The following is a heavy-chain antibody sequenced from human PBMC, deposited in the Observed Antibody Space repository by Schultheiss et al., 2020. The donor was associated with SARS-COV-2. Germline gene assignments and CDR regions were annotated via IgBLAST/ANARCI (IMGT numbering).Heavy chain of an antibody. V-gene: IGHV3-23*01. CDR3: ARDTLSDFWSGYYPRLFDY. D-gene: IGHD3-3*01. Sequence: GGSLRLSCAASGFTFSSYAMSWVRQAPGKGLEWVSAISGSGGSTYYADSVKGRFTISRDNSKNTLYLQMNSLRSEDTAVYYCARDTLSDFWSGYYPRLFDYWGQGTLVTVSS. CDR2: ISGSGGST. J-gene: IGHJ4*02. CDR1: GFTFSSYA.